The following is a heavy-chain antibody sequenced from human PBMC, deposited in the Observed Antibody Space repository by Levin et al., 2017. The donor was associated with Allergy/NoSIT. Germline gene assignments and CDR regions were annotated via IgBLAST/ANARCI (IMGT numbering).Heavy chain of an antibody. J-gene: IGHJ6*02. CDR1: SGSISGSDYF. CDR2: ISSGGGA. CDR3: ARRTNSRRLSGWGWRMDV. D-gene: IGHD3-16*01. V-gene: IGHV4-39*01. Sequence: SETLSLTCIVSSGSISGSDYFWGWFRQSPGTGLEWIGSISSGGGAAYKLSLRSRLTISVDTSNNQVSLKLTSVTDADTAVYYCARRTNSRRLSGWGWRMDVWGQGITVIVSS.